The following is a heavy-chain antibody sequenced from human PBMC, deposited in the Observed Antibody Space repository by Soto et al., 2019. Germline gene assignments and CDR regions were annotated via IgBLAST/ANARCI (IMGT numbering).Heavy chain of an antibody. D-gene: IGHD1-26*01. J-gene: IGHJ4*02. V-gene: IGHV3-23*01. CDR3: AKDATQEWELLGVFDY. Sequence: GGSLRLSCAASGFTFSSYAMSWVRQAPGKGLEWVSAISGSGGSTYYADSVKGRFTISRDNSKNTLYLQMNSLRAEDTAVFYCAKDATQEWELLGVFDYWGQGTLVTVSS. CDR1: GFTFSSYA. CDR2: ISGSGGST.